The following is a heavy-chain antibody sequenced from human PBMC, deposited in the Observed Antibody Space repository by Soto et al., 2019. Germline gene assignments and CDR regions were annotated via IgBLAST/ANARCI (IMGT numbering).Heavy chain of an antibody. CDR2: IYKSATT. V-gene: IGHV4-30-4*01. D-gene: IGHD2-15*01. Sequence: SETLSLTCTVSGDSISAVDYFWAWIRQPPGQALEYIGYIYKSATTYYNPSFESRVAISLDTSKSQFSLNVTSVTAADTAVYFCARGRYCLTGRCFPNWFDSWGQGTLVTVSS. CDR1: GDSISAVDYF. J-gene: IGHJ5*01. CDR3: ARGRYCLTGRCFPNWFDS.